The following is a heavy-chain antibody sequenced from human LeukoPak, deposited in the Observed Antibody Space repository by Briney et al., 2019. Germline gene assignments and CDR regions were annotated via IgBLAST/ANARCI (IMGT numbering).Heavy chain of an antibody. J-gene: IGHJ4*02. CDR3: ARGDRRTLWAPLDY. D-gene: IGHD5-18*01. V-gene: IGHV1-2*02. Sequence: GASVKVSCKVSGYTLTELSMHWVRQAPGQGLEWLGWINPNSGGTDYAQNFQGRVTMTRDTSISTAYMELSRLRSDDTAMYFCARGDRRTLWAPLDYWGQGTLVTVSS. CDR2: INPNSGGT. CDR1: GYTLTELS.